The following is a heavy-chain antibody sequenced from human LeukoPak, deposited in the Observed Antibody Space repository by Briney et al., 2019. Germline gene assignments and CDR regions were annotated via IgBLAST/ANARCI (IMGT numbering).Heavy chain of an antibody. CDR1: GYTLTELS. D-gene: IGHD3-10*01. CDR2: FDPEDGET. CDR3: ATYRFGELDY. V-gene: IGHV1-24*01. J-gene: IGHJ4*02. Sequence: ASVKVSCKVSGYTLTELSMHWVRQAPGKGLEWMGGFDPEDGETIYAQKFQGRVTVTEDTSTDTAYMELSSLRSEDTAVYYCATYRFGELDYWGQGTLVTVSS.